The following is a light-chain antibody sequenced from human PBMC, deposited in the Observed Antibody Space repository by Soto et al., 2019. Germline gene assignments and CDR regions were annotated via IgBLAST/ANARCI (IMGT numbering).Light chain of an antibody. V-gene: IGKV3-20*01. CDR2: GAS. J-gene: IGKJ5*01. Sequence: EIVLTQSPGTLSLSPGERATLSCRASQSVSSSYLAWYQQKPGQAPRLLIYGASSRATGIPDRFSGSGYGTDFTLTISRLETEDFAVYYCQQYGSSPWITFVQGTRLEIK. CDR3: QQYGSSPWIT. CDR1: QSVSSSY.